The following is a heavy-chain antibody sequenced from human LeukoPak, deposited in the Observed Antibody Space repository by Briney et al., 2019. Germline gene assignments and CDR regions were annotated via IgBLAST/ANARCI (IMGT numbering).Heavy chain of an antibody. D-gene: IGHD3-16*01. CDR3: ARDRAIGGFDY. V-gene: IGHV3-30-3*01. CDR2: ISYDGSNK. J-gene: IGHJ4*02. Sequence: GGSLRLSCAASGFTFRPYAMHWVRQAPGKGLEWVAVISYDGSNKYYADSVRGRFTISRDNSKNTLYLQMNSLRAEDTAVYYCARDRAIGGFDYWGQGTLVTVSS. CDR1: GFTFRPYA.